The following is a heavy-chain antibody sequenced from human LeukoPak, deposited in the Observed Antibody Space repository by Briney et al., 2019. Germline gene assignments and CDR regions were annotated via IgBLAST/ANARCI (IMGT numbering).Heavy chain of an antibody. CDR3: TTERVSNYYDSSGYYYTPIYYYYGMDV. J-gene: IGHJ6*02. Sequence: GGSLRLPCAASGFTFSNAWMSWVRQAPGKGLEWVGRIKSKTDGGTTDYAAPVKGRFTISRDDSKNTLYLQMNSLKTEDTAVYYCTTERVSNYYDSSGYYYTPIYYYYGMDVWGQGTTVTVSS. D-gene: IGHD3-22*01. CDR2: IKSKTDGGTT. V-gene: IGHV3-15*07. CDR1: GFTFSNAW.